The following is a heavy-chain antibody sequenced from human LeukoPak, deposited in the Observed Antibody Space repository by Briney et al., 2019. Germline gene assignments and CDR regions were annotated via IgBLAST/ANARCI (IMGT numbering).Heavy chain of an antibody. CDR2: IYHSGST. Sequence: PSETLSLTCTVSGGSISSYYWSWIRQPPGKGLEWIGYIYHSGSTYYNPSLKSRVTISVDRSKNQFSLKLSSVTAADTAVYYCARDSCSSTSCYTADGAFDIWGQGTMVTVSS. V-gene: IGHV4-59*12. CDR3: ARDSCSSTSCYTADGAFDI. J-gene: IGHJ3*02. D-gene: IGHD2-2*02. CDR1: GGSISSYY.